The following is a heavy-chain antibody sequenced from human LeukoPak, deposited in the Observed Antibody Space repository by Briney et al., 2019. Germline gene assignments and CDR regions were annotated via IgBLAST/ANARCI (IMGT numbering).Heavy chain of an antibody. Sequence: ASVKVSCKASGYTFTGYYMHWVRQAPGQGLEWMGWINPNSGGTNYAQKFQGRVTMTRDTSISTAYTELSRLRSDDTAVYYCARDHAQRGWYLTSDYYFDYWGQGTLVTVSS. D-gene: IGHD6-19*01. CDR3: ARDHAQRGWYLTSDYYFDY. J-gene: IGHJ4*02. V-gene: IGHV1-2*02. CDR2: INPNSGGT. CDR1: GYTFTGYY.